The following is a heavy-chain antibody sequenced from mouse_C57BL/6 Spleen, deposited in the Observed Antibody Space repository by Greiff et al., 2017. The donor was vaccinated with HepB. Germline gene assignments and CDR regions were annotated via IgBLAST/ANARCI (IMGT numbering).Heavy chain of an antibody. J-gene: IGHJ3*01. D-gene: IGHD2-5*01. V-gene: IGHV1-55*01. CDR2: IYPGSGST. Sequence: VQLQQSGAELVKPGASVKMSCKASGYTFTSYWITWVKQRPGQGLEWIGDIYPGSGSTNYNEKFKSKATLTVDTSSSTAYMQLSSLTSEDSAVYYCARRSNYDAWFAYWGQGTLVTVSA. CDR1: GYTFTSYW. CDR3: ARRSNYDAWFAY.